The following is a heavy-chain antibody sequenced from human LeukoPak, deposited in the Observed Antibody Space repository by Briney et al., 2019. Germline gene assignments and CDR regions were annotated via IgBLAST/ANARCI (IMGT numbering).Heavy chain of an antibody. Sequence: GGSLRLSCAASGFTFSDYYMSWIRQAPGKGLEWVSYISSSGSTIYYADSVEGRFTISRDNAKNSLYLQMNSLRAEDTAVYYCARALSDGWGFGYYYYYGMDVWGQGTTVTVSS. CDR2: ISSSGSTI. CDR1: GFTFSDYY. CDR3: ARALSDGWGFGYYYYYGMDV. V-gene: IGHV3-11*01. D-gene: IGHD5-24*01. J-gene: IGHJ6*02.